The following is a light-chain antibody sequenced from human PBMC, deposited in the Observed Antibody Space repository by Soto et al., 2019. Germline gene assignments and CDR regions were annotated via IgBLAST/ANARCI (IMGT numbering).Light chain of an antibody. CDR2: EAS. Sequence: DIQMTQSPSTLSASVGDKVTITCRARQIIGSRLAWYQQRPGKAPNLLIYEASTLQGGVPSRFSGSGSGTEFTLTVSSLQPDDFATYFCQQYNTDSRLWTFGQGTKV. J-gene: IGKJ1*01. V-gene: IGKV1-5*03. CDR3: QQYNTDSRLWT. CDR1: QIIGSR.